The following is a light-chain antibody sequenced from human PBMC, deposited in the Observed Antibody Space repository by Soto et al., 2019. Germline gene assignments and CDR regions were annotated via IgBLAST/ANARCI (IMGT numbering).Light chain of an antibody. CDR2: GAS. V-gene: IGKV3D-15*01. CDR1: QSVSNK. J-gene: IGKJ5*01. CDR3: QQRSNWPPRIT. Sequence: EIVLTQSPATLSVSPGETVSLSCRASQSVSNKLAWFQQKPGQAPRLLIYGASTRATGIPARFSGSGSGTDVTLTISSLQPEDFAVYYCQQRSNWPPRITFGQGTRLEIK.